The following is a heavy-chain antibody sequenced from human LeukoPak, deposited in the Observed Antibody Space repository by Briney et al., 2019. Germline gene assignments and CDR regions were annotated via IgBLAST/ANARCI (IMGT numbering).Heavy chain of an antibody. CDR2: ISHSGATI. D-gene: IGHD3-3*01. CDR1: GFTFSDHY. J-gene: IGHJ4*02. V-gene: IGHV3-11*04. CDR3: ARDYDFWSGYYSYFDY. Sequence: GGSLRLSCAASGFTFSDHYMSWIRQAPGKGLEWISYISHSGATIYYADSVKGRFTISRDNAKNSLYLQMDSLRAEDTAVYYCARDYDFWSGYYSYFDYWGQGTLVTVSS.